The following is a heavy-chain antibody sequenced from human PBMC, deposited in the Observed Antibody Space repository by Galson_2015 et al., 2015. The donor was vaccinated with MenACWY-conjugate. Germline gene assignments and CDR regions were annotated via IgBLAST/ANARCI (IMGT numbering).Heavy chain of an antibody. J-gene: IGHJ4*02. Sequence: SQRLSCAVYGFSFRSYAMIWVRQAPGKWLEWVSAISGSGGRTYYADSVKGRITISRDNSKNTLYLQMNSLRAEDTAVYYCAKERESSGYFDYWGQGTLVTVSS. D-gene: IGHD3-22*01. V-gene: IGHV3-23*01. CDR1: GFSFRSYA. CDR3: AKERESSGYFDY. CDR2: ISGSGGRT.